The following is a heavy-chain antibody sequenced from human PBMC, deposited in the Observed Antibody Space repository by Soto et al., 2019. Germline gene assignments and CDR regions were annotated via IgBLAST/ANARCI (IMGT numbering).Heavy chain of an antibody. Sequence: QVQLVQSGAEVKKPGSSVKVSCKASGATFSSYPISGVRQAPGQGLEWMGGTIPTLGTANSVQKFQGRVTIXGDXSXITAYMELSSLRSEDTAVYYCARNDRGYSYGSPFDYWGQGTLVTVSS. CDR3: ARNDRGYSYGSPFDY. D-gene: IGHD5-18*01. V-gene: IGHV1-69*12. J-gene: IGHJ4*02. CDR1: GATFSSYP. CDR2: TIPTLGTA.